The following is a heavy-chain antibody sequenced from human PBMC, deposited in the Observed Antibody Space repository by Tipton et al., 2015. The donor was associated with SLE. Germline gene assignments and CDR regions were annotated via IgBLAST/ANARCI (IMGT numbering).Heavy chain of an antibody. CDR1: GGSISSSSYY. V-gene: IGHV4-39*07. J-gene: IGHJ4*02. CDR2: IYYSGRT. Sequence: TLSLTCTVSGGSISSSSYYWGWIRQPPGKGLEWIGSIYYSGRTYYNPSLKSRVTISVDTSKNQFSLKLSSVTAADTAVYYCARLGSSGSDFDYWGQGTLVTVSS. D-gene: IGHD3-22*01. CDR3: ARLGSSGSDFDY.